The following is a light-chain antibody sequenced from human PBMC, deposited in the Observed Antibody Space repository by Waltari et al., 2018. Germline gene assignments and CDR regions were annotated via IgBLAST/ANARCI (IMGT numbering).Light chain of an antibody. Sequence: QSALTQPASVSGSPGQSITISCYGTSSDVGFYNYVSWYQQHPGKAPKLIVYDVSERPSGVSDRCSGSKSGNTASLSISGLQAEDEAVYYCNSYTGSSSWVFGGGTKVTVL. V-gene: IGLV2-14*01. J-gene: IGLJ3*02. CDR3: NSYTGSSSWV. CDR1: SSDVGFYNY. CDR2: DVS.